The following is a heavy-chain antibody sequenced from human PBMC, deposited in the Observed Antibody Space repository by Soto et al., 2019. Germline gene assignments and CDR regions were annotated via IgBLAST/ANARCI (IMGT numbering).Heavy chain of an antibody. CDR2: IYWDDDK. CDR3: ARLVVAGITYCFDS. CDR1: GFSLSSSGVG. V-gene: IGHV2-5*02. D-gene: IGHD2-15*01. Sequence: QITLKESGPTLVKPTQTLTLTCTFSGFSLSSSGVGVGWIRQPPGKALEWLTFIYWDDDKRYSPSLKSRLTITKDSSKNQVVLTLTNTDPVDTATYFCARLVVAGITYCFDSWGQGTLLTVSS. J-gene: IGHJ4*02.